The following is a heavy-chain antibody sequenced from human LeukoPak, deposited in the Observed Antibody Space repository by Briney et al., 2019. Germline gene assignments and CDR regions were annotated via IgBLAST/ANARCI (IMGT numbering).Heavy chain of an antibody. CDR1: GFTFNAYA. CDR3: LRDTGSGWDFDY. Sequence: GGSLRLSCAASGFTFNAYAIHWVRQAPGKGLEWVSLVKGDGVTTDYANSVKGRFTVSRDNSKNSLYLQMSNLRTEDTALYYCLRDTGSGWDFDYWGQGTLVTVSS. J-gene: IGHJ4*02. CDR2: VKGDGVTT. D-gene: IGHD6-19*01. V-gene: IGHV3-43*02.